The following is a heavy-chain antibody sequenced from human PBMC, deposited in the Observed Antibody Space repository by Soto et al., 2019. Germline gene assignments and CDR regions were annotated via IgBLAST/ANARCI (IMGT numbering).Heavy chain of an antibody. V-gene: IGHV4-39*01. CDR1: GGSIGTSAYY. J-gene: IGHJ5*02. Sequence: SETLSLTCAVSGGSIGTSAYYWGWIRQAPGKGLEWIGSINHSGNTYLSPSLKDRVTMSVDTSKNSFSLKLRSATAADTGLYYCSRRAPEGFDPWGQGTLVSVS. CDR2: INHSGNT. CDR3: SRRAPEGFDP.